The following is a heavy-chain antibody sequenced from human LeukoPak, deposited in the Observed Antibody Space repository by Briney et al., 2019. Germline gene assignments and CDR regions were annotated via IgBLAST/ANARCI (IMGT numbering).Heavy chain of an antibody. J-gene: IGHJ6*02. CDR2: IYYSGST. V-gene: IGHV4-59*08. CDR3: ARHVRGLEWSSNHYYYYYGMDV. CDR1: GGSISSYY. D-gene: IGHD3-3*01. Sequence: PSETLSLTCTVSGGSISSYYWSWIRQPPGKGLEWIGYIYYSGSTNYNPSLKSRVTISVDTSKNQFSLKLSSVTAADTAVYYCARHVRGLEWSSNHYYYYYGMDVWGQGTTVTVSS.